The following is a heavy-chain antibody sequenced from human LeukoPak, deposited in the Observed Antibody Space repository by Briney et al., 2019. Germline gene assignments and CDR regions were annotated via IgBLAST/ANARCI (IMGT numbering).Heavy chain of an antibody. V-gene: IGHV3-30-3*01. J-gene: IGHJ4*02. CDR2: ISYDGSNK. CDR3: ARGKEGYDFWSGYYTPIDY. Sequence: GGSLRLSCAASGFTFSSYAMHWVRQAPGKGLEWVAVISYDGSNKYYADSVKGRFTISRDNSKNTLYLQMNSLRAEDTAVYYCARGKEGYDFWSGYYTPIDYWGQGTLVTVSS. CDR1: GFTFSSYA. D-gene: IGHD3-3*01.